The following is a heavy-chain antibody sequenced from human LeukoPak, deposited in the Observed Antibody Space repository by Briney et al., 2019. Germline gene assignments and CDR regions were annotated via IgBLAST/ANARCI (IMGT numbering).Heavy chain of an antibody. D-gene: IGHD5-12*01. CDR2: ISSSSSYI. CDR1: GFTFSSYS. CDR3: AREGVRGYSGY. Sequence: PGGSLRLSCAASGFTFSSYSMNWVRQAPGKGLEWVSSISSSSSYIYCADSVKGRFTISRDNATNSLYLQMNSLRTEDTAVYYCAREGVRGYSGYWGQGTLVTVSS. V-gene: IGHV3-21*01. J-gene: IGHJ4*02.